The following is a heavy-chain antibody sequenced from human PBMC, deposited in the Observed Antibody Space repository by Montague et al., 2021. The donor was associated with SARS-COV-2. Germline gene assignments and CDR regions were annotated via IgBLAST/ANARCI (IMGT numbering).Heavy chain of an antibody. D-gene: IGHD6-19*01. Sequence: SETLSLTCTVSGGSISNSNYYWGWIRQPPGKGLEWIGSIYYSGTTYYNPSLQSRVTISVDTSKKQFSLKLSSVTAADTAVYYCARATYTSGWFQQFDYWGQGTLVTVSS. V-gene: IGHV4-39*01. J-gene: IGHJ4*02. CDR3: ARATYTSGWFQQFDY. CDR2: IYYSGTT. CDR1: GGSISNSNYY.